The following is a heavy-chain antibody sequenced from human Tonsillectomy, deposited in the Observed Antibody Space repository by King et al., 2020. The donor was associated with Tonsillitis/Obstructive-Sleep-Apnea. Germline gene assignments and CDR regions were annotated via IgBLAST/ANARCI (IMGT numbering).Heavy chain of an antibody. D-gene: IGHD6-13*01. CDR2: ISYDGSNK. CDR3: AREGGQPHYYFDY. V-gene: IGHV3-30*04. Sequence: QLVRSGGGVVQPGRSLRLSCAASGFTFSSYAMHWVRQAPGKGLEWVAVISYDGSNKYYADSVKGRFTISRDNSKNTLYLQMNSLRAEDTAVYYCAREGGQPHYYFDYWGQGTLVTVSS. J-gene: IGHJ4*02. CDR1: GFTFSSYA.